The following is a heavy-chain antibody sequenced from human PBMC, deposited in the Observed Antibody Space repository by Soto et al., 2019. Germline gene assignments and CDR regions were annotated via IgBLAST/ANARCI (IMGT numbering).Heavy chain of an antibody. CDR1: GFTFSSYS. V-gene: IGHV3-21*01. CDR3: APGVYSSGGPEWDY. J-gene: IGHJ4*02. D-gene: IGHD6-19*01. CDR2: ISSSSSYI. Sequence: EVQLVESGGGLVKPGGSLRLSCAASGFTFSSYSMNWVRQAPGKGLEWVSSISSSSSYIYYADSVKGRFTLSRDNAKNSLYLQMNSLRAEDTAGYYCAPGVYSSGGPEWDYWGQGALVTVSS.